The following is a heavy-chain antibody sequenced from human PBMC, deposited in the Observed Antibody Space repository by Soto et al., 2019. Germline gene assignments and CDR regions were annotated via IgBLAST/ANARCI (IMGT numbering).Heavy chain of an antibody. CDR3: ARENGSSSWHSFDY. D-gene: IGHD2-2*01. CDR2: ITDSSSTI. CDR1: GFAFSIYS. J-gene: IGHJ4*02. Sequence: GGSLRLSCAASGFAFSIYSMMWVRQAPGRGLEWVSYITDSSSTIQYADSVKGRFTTSRDNGKNSLYLQMNSLRAEDTAVYYCARENGSSSWHSFDYWGQGTLVTVSS. V-gene: IGHV3-48*01.